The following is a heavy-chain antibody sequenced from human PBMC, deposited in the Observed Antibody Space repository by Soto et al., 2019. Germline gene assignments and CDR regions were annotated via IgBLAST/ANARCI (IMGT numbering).Heavy chain of an antibody. V-gene: IGHV3-23*01. CDR1: GVTFSSYA. J-gene: IGHJ3*02. CDR3: AKPMVRGVIASGAFDI. Sequence: EVQLLESGGGLVQPGGSLRLSCAASGVTFSSYAMSWVRQAPGKGLEWVSPISGSGGSTYYADSVKGRFTSSRDNSKTTRYRQMNSLRAEDTAVYYCAKPMVRGVIASGAFDIWGQGTMVTFSS. CDR2: ISGSGGST. D-gene: IGHD3-10*01.